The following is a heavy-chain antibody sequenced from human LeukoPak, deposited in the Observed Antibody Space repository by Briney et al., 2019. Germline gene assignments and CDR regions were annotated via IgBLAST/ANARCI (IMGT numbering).Heavy chain of an antibody. CDR3: ARDMVRGRGWFDP. V-gene: IGHV4-38-2*02. J-gene: IGHJ5*02. CDR1: GYSISRGYY. Sequence: PSETLSLTCAVSGYSISRGYYWGWIRQPPGKGLEWIGSIYHSGSTYYNPSLKSRVTISVDTSKNQFSLKLSSVTAADTAVYYCARDMVRGRGWFDPWGQGTLVTVSS. CDR2: IYHSGST. D-gene: IGHD3-10*01.